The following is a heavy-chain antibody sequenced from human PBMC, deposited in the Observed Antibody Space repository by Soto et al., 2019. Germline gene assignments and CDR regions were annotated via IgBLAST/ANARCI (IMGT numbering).Heavy chain of an antibody. Sequence: PSETLSLTCAVYGGSFSGYYWSWIRQPPGKGLEWIGEINHSGSTNYNPSLKSRVTISVDTSKNQFSLKLSSVTAADTAVYYCARGRRTKDYWGQGTLVTVSS. CDR1: GGSFSGYY. J-gene: IGHJ4*02. CDR3: ARGRRTKDY. V-gene: IGHV4-34*01. CDR2: INHSGST.